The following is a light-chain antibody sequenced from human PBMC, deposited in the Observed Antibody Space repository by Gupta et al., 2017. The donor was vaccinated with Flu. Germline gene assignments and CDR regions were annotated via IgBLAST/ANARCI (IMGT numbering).Light chain of an antibody. CDR1: NIGSKS. CDR3: QLWASSSDLGV. V-gene: IGLV3-21*02. J-gene: IGLJ2*01. CDR2: DVS. Sequence: SYALTHPPPVSVAPGQTARITCGGNNIGSKSVHWYQQNPGQAPELVVYDVSDRPSGIPERFSGSNSGNTATLTISRVEAGDEADYFCQLWASSSDLGVFGGGTKLTVL.